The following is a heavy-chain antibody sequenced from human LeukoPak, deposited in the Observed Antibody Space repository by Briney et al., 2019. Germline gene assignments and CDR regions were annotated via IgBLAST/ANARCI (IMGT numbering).Heavy chain of an antibody. CDR3: AKADGGAITGRALDY. J-gene: IGHJ4*02. Sequence: GGSLRLSCAASGFTFSSFGMHWVRQAPGKGLEWVAFIGYCGNNKYDADPVKGRFTISRDNSKNTLYLQMNSLRPEDTAMYYCAKADGGAITGRALDYWGQGTLVTVSS. V-gene: IGHV3-30*02. D-gene: IGHD1-26*01. CDR1: GFTFSSFG. CDR2: IGYCGNNK.